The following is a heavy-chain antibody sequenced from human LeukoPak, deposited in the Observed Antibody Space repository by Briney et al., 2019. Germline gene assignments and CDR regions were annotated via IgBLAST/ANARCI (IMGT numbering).Heavy chain of an antibody. D-gene: IGHD3-9*01. V-gene: IGHV3-30*03. Sequence: PGGSLRLSCAASGFTLSSYGMHWVRQAPGKGLEWVAVISYDGSNKYYADSVKGRFTISRDNSKNTLYLQMNSLRAEDTAVYYCARHTTLRYFVSPTPAFDIWGQGTLVTVSS. CDR3: ARHTTLRYFVSPTPAFDI. CDR1: GFTLSSYG. J-gene: IGHJ3*02. CDR2: ISYDGSNK.